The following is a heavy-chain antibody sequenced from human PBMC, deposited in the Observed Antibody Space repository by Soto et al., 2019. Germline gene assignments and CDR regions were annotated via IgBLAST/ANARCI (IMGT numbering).Heavy chain of an antibody. V-gene: IGHV4-31*03. CDR2: IYYSGST. D-gene: IGHD3-9*01. Sequence: SVTLSLTCTVSGASIGSGGYYWSWIRQHPGKGLEWIGYIYYSGSTYYNPSLKSRVTISVDTSKNQFSLKLSSVTAADTAVYYCARGRDILTGLYGMDVWGRGTTVTVSS. CDR3: ARGRDILTGLYGMDV. CDR1: GASIGSGGYY. J-gene: IGHJ6*02.